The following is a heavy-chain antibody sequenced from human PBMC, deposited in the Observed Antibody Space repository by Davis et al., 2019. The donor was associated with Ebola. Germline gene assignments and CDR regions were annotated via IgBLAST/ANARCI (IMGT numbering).Heavy chain of an antibody. CDR1: GFTVSSNY. V-gene: IGHV3-66*01. Sequence: GESLKISCAASGFTVSSNYMSWVRQAPGKGLEWVSVIYSGGSTYYADSVKGRFTISRDNSKNTLYLQMNSLRAEDTAVYYCAKTSSQVAGTMSYYGMDVWGQGTTVTVSS. D-gene: IGHD3-10*02. CDR3: AKTSSQVAGTMSYYGMDV. CDR2: IYSGGST. J-gene: IGHJ6*02.